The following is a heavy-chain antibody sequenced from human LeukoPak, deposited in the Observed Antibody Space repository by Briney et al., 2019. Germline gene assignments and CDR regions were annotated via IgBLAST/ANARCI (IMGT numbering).Heavy chain of an antibody. J-gene: IGHJ4*02. Sequence: SETLSLTCAVYGGSFSGYYWSWIRQPPGKGLEWIGEINHSGSTKYNPSLKSRVTISVDTSKSQFSLKLSSVTAADTAVYYCARGCYYDSSGHYYFDYWGQGTLVTVSS. V-gene: IGHV4-34*01. CDR3: ARGCYYDSSGHYYFDY. D-gene: IGHD3-22*01. CDR2: INHSGST. CDR1: GGSFSGYY.